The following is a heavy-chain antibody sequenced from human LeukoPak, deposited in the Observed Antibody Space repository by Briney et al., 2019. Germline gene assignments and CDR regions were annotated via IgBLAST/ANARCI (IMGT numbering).Heavy chain of an antibody. Sequence: PSETLSLTCTVSGGSISGYYWSWIRQPPGKGLEWIGYIYYGGSTKYNSSLKSRVTMSVDTSKNQFSLKLTSVTAADAAVYYCARDRLNWFDPWGQGTLVTVS. CDR1: GGSISGYY. V-gene: IGHV4-59*01. CDR2: IYYGGST. CDR3: ARDRLNWFDP. J-gene: IGHJ5*02.